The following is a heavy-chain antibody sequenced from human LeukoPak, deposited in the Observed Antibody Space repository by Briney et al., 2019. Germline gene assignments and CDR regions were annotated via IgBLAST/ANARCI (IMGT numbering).Heavy chain of an antibody. CDR1: GGTFSSYA. CDR3: ARAEWGSQHPLDY. CDR2: IIPIFGTA. J-gene: IGHJ4*02. D-gene: IGHD1-26*01. V-gene: IGHV1-69*13. Sequence: SVEVSCKASGGTFSSYAISWVRQAPGQGLEWMGGIIPIFGTANYAQKFQGRVTITADESTSTAYMELSSLRSEDTAVYYCARAEWGSQHPLDYWGQGTLVAVSS.